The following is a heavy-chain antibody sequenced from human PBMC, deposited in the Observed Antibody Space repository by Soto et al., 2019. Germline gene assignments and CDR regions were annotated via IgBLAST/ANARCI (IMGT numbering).Heavy chain of an antibody. CDR3: ARLIGNSRLDY. CDR2: TYYRSKWYN. D-gene: IGHD2-8*01. Sequence: SQTLSLTCAISGDSVSTNSATWNWIRQSPSGGLEWLGRTYYRSKWYNDYAVSVRSRITINPDTSKSQVSLQLNSVTPEDTAVYYCARLIGNSRLDYWGQGTLVTSPQ. J-gene: IGHJ4*02. V-gene: IGHV6-1*01. CDR1: GDSVSTNSAT.